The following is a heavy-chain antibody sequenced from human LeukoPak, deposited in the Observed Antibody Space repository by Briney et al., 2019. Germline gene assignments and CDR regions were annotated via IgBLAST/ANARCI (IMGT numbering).Heavy chain of an antibody. CDR2: ISSSGNAI. CDR1: GFAFGSFG. D-gene: IGHD1-26*01. V-gene: IGHV3-48*01. Sequence: GGSLRLSCAASGFAFGSFGMNWVRQAPGRGLEWVSYISSSGNAIYYAESVKGRFTISRDNARNSLYLQMDSLRVEDTAVYYCARAPLEIVGIDYWGQGTLVTVSS. CDR3: ARAPLEIVGIDY. J-gene: IGHJ4*02.